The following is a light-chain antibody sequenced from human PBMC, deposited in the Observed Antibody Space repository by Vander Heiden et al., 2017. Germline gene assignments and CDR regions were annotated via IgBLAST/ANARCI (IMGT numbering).Light chain of an antibody. Sequence: SVLTPPPSVSAAPGQKVTISCSGRSSNIGNNYVSWYQQLPGTAPKLLIYENNKRPSGIPDRFSGSKSGTSATLGITGLQTGDEADYYCGTWDSSLSAEVFGGGTKLTVL. CDR2: ENN. CDR1: SSNIGNNY. J-gene: IGLJ2*01. V-gene: IGLV1-51*02. CDR3: GTWDSSLSAEV.